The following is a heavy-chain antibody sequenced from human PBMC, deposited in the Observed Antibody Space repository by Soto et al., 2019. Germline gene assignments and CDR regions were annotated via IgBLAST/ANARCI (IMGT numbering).Heavy chain of an antibody. CDR2: ISYDGSNK. D-gene: IGHD5-12*01. Sequence: QVQLVESGGGVVQPGRSLRLSCAASGFTFSSYGMHWVRQAPGKGLGWVAVISYDGSNKYYADSVKGRFTISRDNSKNTLYLQMNSLRAEDTAVYYCATVRDGYEGYWGQGTLVTVSS. CDR3: ATVRDGYEGY. J-gene: IGHJ4*02. V-gene: IGHV3-30*03. CDR1: GFTFSSYG.